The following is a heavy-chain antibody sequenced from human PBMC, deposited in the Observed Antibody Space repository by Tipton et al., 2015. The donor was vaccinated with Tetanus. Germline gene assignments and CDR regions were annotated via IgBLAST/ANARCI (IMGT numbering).Heavy chain of an antibody. CDR3: ARVKGTYNHYGLDV. V-gene: IGHV4-30-2*06. D-gene: IGHD3-10*01. Sequence: GLVKPSQTLSLTCTVSGGSISSGGFFWNWLRQSPGKGLEWIGYVYYSGDTYYNPSLKSRVTISEDRSKNQISLRLRSVTAADTAVYYCARVKGTYNHYGLDVGGQGTTVTVAS. CDR1: GGSISSGGFF. CDR2: VYYSGDT. J-gene: IGHJ6*02.